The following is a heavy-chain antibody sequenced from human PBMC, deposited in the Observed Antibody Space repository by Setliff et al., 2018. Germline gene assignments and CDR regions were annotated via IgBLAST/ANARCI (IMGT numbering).Heavy chain of an antibody. Sequence: PSETLSLTCSVSGGSISSGSYYWGWVRQTPGKGLEWIGEINHSGFTNYIPSLKSRLTISVDTSKNQFSLRLNSMTAADTAVYYCRFWSGYYKNDYWGQGTLVTVSS. CDR3: RFWSGYYKNDY. J-gene: IGHJ4*02. V-gene: IGHV4-39*07. CDR2: INHSGFT. D-gene: IGHD3-3*01. CDR1: GGSISSGSYY.